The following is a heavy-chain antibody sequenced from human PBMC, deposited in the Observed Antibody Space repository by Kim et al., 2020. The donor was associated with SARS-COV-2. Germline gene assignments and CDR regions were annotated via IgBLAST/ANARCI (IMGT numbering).Heavy chain of an antibody. CDR3: AKNDALARFGELSALDY. D-gene: IGHD3-10*01. V-gene: IGHV3-33*06. Sequence: GGSLRLSCAASGFTFSSYGMHWVRQAPGKGLEWVAVIWYDGSNKYYADSVKGRFTISRDNSKNTLYLQMNSLRAEDTAVYYCAKNDALARFGELSALDYWGQGTLVTVSS. CDR1: GFTFSSYG. J-gene: IGHJ4*02. CDR2: IWYDGSNK.